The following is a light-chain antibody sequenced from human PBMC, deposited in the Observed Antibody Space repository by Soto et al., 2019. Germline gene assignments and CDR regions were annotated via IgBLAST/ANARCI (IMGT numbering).Light chain of an antibody. V-gene: IGKV3-15*01. J-gene: IGKJ2*01. CDR2: GAS. Sequence: EIVMTQSPATLSVSPGERATLSCRASQSVSSNLAWYHQKPREAPRLLIYGASTRATGITARFSGSGSGTEFTLTISSLQYEDFAVYYCQQYNNWPPYTFGQGTKLEIK. CDR3: QQYNNWPPYT. CDR1: QSVSSN.